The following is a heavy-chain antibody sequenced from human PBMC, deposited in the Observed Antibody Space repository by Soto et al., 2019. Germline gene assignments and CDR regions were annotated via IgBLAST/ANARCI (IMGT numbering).Heavy chain of an antibody. CDR2: INHSGST. J-gene: IGHJ3*02. CDR1: GGSFSGYY. CDR3: ARVYCSGGSCYSDAVFDI. Sequence: PSETLSLTCAVYGGSFSGYYWSWIRQPPGKGLEWIGEINHSGSTNYNPSLKSRVTISVDTSKNQFSLKLSSVTAADTAVYYCARVYCSGGSCYSDAVFDIWGQGTMVTVSS. D-gene: IGHD2-15*01. V-gene: IGHV4-34*01.